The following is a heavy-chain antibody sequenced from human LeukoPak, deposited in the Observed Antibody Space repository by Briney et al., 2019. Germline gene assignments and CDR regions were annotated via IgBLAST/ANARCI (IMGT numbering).Heavy chain of an antibody. V-gene: IGHV3-74*01. D-gene: IGHD3-10*01. Sequence: GGSLRLSCAASGFTFSSYWMHWVRHAPGRGLVWVSRINSDGSSTSYADSVKGRFTTSRDNAKNTLYLQMNSLRAEDTAVYYCARAFRGPDYWGQGTLVTVSS. CDR2: INSDGSST. J-gene: IGHJ4*02. CDR1: GFTFSSYW. CDR3: ARAFRGPDY.